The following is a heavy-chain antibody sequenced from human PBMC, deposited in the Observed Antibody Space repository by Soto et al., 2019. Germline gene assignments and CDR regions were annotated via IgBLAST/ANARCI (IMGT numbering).Heavy chain of an antibody. D-gene: IGHD5-12*01. CDR2: INAGNGDT. J-gene: IGHJ4*02. CDR1: GISYTTYA. V-gene: IGHV1-3*01. Sequence: VQLVQSGAEVKKPGASVRISCTASGISYTTYAIHWVRQAPGQGLEWMGWINAGNGDTRYPQRFQGRVTLTRDTSATTTYMDLSSLRSEDTSIYSCARAISGYVTWGQGTLVTVSS. CDR3: ARAISGYVT.